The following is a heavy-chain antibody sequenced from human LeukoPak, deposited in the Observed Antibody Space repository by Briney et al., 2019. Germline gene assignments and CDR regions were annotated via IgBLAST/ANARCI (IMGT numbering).Heavy chain of an antibody. CDR3: ARRFRHSSTRAFDY. CDR2: INHSGST. CDR1: GGSFSGYY. Sequence: PSETLSLTCAVYGGSFSGYYWSWIRQPPGKGLEWIGEINHSGSTNYNPSLKSRVTISVDTSKNQCSLKLSSVTAADTAVYYCARRFRHSSTRAFDYWGQGTLVTVSS. D-gene: IGHD6-13*01. J-gene: IGHJ4*02. V-gene: IGHV4-34*01.